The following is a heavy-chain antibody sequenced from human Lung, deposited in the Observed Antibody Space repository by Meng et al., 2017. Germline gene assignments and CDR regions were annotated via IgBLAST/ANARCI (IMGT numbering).Heavy chain of an antibody. J-gene: IGHJ4*02. CDR1: GYTFTSYG. D-gene: IGHD6-6*01. Sequence: QVPLVQSGAAVKKPAASVTVSCKSSGYTFTSYGSCWVRQAPGQGREWMGWISAYNGNANYAQKLQGRVTMTTETSTSTAYMELRRLRSDDTAVYYCARDGTGLAARSASGYWGQGTLVTVSS. V-gene: IGHV1-18*01. CDR2: ISAYNGNA. CDR3: ARDGTGLAARSASGY.